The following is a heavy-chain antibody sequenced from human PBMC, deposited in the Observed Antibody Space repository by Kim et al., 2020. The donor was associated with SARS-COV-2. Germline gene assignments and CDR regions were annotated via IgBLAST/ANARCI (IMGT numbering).Heavy chain of an antibody. Sequence: ASVKVSRKASGYTFTSYAMNWVRQAPGQGLGWMGWINTNTGNPTYAQGFTGRFVFSLDTSVSTAYLKISSRKAEDTAVYYCARDTGGATMVRGVAYLNWYFDLWGRGTLVTVSS. V-gene: IGHV7-4-1*02. D-gene: IGHD3-10*01. CDR3: ARDTGGATMVRGVAYLNWYFDL. J-gene: IGHJ2*01. CDR1: GYTFTSYA. CDR2: INTNTGNP.